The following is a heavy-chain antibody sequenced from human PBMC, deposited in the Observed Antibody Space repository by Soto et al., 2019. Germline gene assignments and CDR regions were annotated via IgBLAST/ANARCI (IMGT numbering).Heavy chain of an antibody. CDR2: VSSSGST. CDR3: ARRLKIGEVITHVMDV. CDR1: GDSISNYY. J-gene: IGHJ6*02. D-gene: IGHD3-16*01. Sequence: SETLALTGVISGDSISNYYWRWIRQPPGKVLEWIGAVSSSGSTNYKPSLKSRLIVSLDPSKSALSLKLNSVTAADTAVYYCARRLKIGEVITHVMDVWGQGTTVTVSS. V-gene: IGHV4-59*01.